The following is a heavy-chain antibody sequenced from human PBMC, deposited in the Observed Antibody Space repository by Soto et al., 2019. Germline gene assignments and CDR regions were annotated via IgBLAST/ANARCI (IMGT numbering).Heavy chain of an antibody. J-gene: IGHJ6*04. D-gene: IGHD3-22*01. CDR1: GYTFTNSG. V-gene: IGHV1-18*01. Sequence: QVQLVQSGAEVKKPGASVKVSCKASGYTFTNSGISWVRQAPGQGLEWMGWIGAYNGHTKYAQKLQGRVTQTTDTSTRTAYLELRSLKSDDTAVYYCAREDYYDSSGYLPVRYYFGMDVWGKGTTVTVSS. CDR2: IGAYNGHT. CDR3: AREDYYDSSGYLPVRYYFGMDV.